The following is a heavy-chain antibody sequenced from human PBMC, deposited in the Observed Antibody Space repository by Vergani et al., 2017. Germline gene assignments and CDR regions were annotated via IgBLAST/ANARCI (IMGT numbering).Heavy chain of an antibody. D-gene: IGHD2-2*01. J-gene: IGHJ1*01. V-gene: IGHV1-69*01. CDR1: GGTFSSYA. CDR2: IIPIFGTA. CDR3: ARDEDIVVVPAAYQH. Sequence: QVQLVQSGAEVKKPGSSVKVSCKASGGTFSSYAISWVLQAPGQGLEWMGGIIPIFGTANYALKFQGRVTITADESTSTAYMELSSLRSEDTAVYYCARDEDIVVVPAAYQHWGQGTLVTVSS.